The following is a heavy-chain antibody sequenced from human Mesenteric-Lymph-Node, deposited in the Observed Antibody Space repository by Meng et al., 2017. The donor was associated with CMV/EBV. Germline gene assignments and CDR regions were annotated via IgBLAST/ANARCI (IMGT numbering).Heavy chain of an antibody. V-gene: IGHV3-38*03. D-gene: IGHD3-3*01. Sequence: GGSLRLSCAVYGGSFSGYYWSWIRQAPGKGLEWVSSISGGSTYYADSRKGRFTISRDNSKNTLYLRMNSLRAEDTAVYYCAGTIFGVVIFDYWGQGTLVTVSS. CDR1: GGSFSGYY. J-gene: IGHJ4*02. CDR2: ISGGST. CDR3: AGTIFGVVIFDY.